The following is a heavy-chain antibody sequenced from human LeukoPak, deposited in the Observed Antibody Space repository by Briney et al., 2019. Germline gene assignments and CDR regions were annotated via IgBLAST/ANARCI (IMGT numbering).Heavy chain of an antibody. D-gene: IGHD5-12*01. CDR3: AREGGIVATIEVGAFDI. J-gene: IGHJ3*02. Sequence: SETLSLTCAVSGGSISSYYWSWIRQPPGKGLEWIGYIYYSGSTNYNPSLKSRVTISVDTSKNQFSLKLSSVTAADTALYYCAREGGIVATIEVGAFDIWGQGTMVTVSS. CDR2: IYYSGST. CDR1: GGSISSYY. V-gene: IGHV4-59*01.